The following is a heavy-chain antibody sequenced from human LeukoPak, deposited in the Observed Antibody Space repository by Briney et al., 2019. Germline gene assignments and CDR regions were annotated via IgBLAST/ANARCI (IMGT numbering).Heavy chain of an antibody. CDR3: VSDPITMIRGVIIEGFDP. Sequence: ASVKVSCKAYGYTFTSYGISWVRQAPGQGLEWMGWISAYNGNTNYAQKFQGRVTMTEDTSTDTAYMELSSLRSEDTAVFYCVSDPITMIRGVIIEGFDPWGQGTLVTVSS. D-gene: IGHD3-10*01. J-gene: IGHJ5*02. CDR2: ISAYNGNT. V-gene: IGHV1-18*01. CDR1: GYTFTSYG.